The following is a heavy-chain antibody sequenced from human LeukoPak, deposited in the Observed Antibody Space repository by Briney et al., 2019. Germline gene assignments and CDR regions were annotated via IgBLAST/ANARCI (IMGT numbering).Heavy chain of an antibody. CDR2: TYYRSKWYN. Sequence: PSQTLSLTCALSGDTVSSNSAAWNWIRQSPSRGFEWLGRTYYRSKWYNDYAVYVKSRITFNTDTSKNQFSLQLNSVTPEDTAVYYCARDTGRRFDYWGQGTLVTVSS. V-gene: IGHV6-1*01. CDR1: GDTVSSNSAA. CDR3: ARDTGRRFDY. J-gene: IGHJ4*02. D-gene: IGHD1-14*01.